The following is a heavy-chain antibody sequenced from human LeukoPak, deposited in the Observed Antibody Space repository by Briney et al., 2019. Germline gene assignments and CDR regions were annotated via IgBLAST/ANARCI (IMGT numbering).Heavy chain of an antibody. J-gene: IGHJ4*02. Sequence: GGSLRLSCAASGFTFSSYAMSWVRQAPGKGLEYVSAISSNGGSTYYADSVKGRFTISRDNSKNTLYLQMSSLRAEDTAVYYCVKVIYDSSGYYWGQGTLVTVSS. CDR2: ISSNGGST. D-gene: IGHD3-22*01. V-gene: IGHV3-64D*06. CDR1: GFTFSSYA. CDR3: VKVIYDSSGYY.